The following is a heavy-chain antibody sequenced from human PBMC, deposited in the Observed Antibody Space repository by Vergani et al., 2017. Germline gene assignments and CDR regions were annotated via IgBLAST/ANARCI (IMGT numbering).Heavy chain of an antibody. CDR3: ARAAGYPAYXFDY. CDR2: ISSSSSYI. Sequence: EVQLVESGGGLVKPGGSLRLSCAASGFTFSSYSMNWVRQAPGKGLEWVSSISSSSSYIYYADSVKGRFTISRDNSKNTLYLQMNSLRAEDTAVYYCARAAGYPAYXFDYWGQGTLVTVSS. V-gene: IGHV3-21*01. CDR1: GFTFSSYS. D-gene: IGHD3-9*01. J-gene: IGHJ4*02.